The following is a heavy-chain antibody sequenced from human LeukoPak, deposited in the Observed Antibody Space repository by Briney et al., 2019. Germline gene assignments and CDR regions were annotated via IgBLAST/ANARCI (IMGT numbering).Heavy chain of an antibody. Sequence: ASVKVSCKASGYTFTSYAMHWVRQAPGQRLEWMGWINAGNGNTKYSQKFQCRVTITRDTSASTAYMELSSLRSEDAAVYYCAREYFPTYDYVWGSYRYRYNWFDPWGQGTLVTVSS. J-gene: IGHJ5*02. V-gene: IGHV1-3*01. CDR2: INAGNGNT. D-gene: IGHD3-16*02. CDR1: GYTFTSYA. CDR3: AREYFPTYDYVWGSYRYRYNWFDP.